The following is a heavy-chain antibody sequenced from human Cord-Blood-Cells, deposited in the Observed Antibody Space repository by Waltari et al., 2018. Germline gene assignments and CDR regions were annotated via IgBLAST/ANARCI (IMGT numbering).Heavy chain of an antibody. Sequence: QVQLQESGPGLMKPSETLSLTCTVSGGSISSYYWSWIRQPPGKGLEWIGYIYYSGSTNYNPSLTSRVTISVDTSKNQFSLKLSSVTAADTAVYYCARRGLGNWFDPWGQGTLVTVSS. J-gene: IGHJ5*02. D-gene: IGHD3-9*01. CDR2: IYYSGST. CDR1: GGSISSYY. CDR3: ARRGLGNWFDP. V-gene: IGHV4-59*08.